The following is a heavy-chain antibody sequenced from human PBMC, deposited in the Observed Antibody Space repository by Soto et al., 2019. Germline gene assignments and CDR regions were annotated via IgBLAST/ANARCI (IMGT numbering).Heavy chain of an antibody. CDR3: AREMGVIGAPGYTWFDP. V-gene: IGHV1-2*02. CDR2: INPSSGGT. CDR1: GYTFSDYY. Sequence: ASVKVSCKASGYTFSDYYVHWVREAPGQGLEWMGWINPSSGGTIYTQRFQGRVTMTRDTSIDTVYMELSRLTSDDTAVYYCAREMGVIGAPGYTWFDPWGQGALVTVSS. J-gene: IGHJ5*02. D-gene: IGHD1-26*01.